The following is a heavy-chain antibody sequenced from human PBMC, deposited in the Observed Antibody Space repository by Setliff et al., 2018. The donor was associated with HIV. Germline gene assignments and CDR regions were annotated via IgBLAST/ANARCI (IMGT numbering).Heavy chain of an antibody. CDR2: IYDGGTT. D-gene: IGHD3-10*02. V-gene: IGHV4-38-2*01. CDR1: GYSINNIHY. Sequence: SETLSLTCDVSGYSINNIHYWGWIRQPPGKGLECLGNIYDGGTTYHNPSLKGRVTISIDTSKAQFSLKLVSVTAADTAIYYCVRRDVSFLFGQFDSWGQGILVTVSS. J-gene: IGHJ4*02. CDR3: VRRDVSFLFGQFDS.